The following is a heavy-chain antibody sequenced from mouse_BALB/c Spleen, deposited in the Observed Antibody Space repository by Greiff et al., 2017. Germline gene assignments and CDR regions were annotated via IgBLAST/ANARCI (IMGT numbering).Heavy chain of an antibody. J-gene: IGHJ2*01. CDR1: GFTFSSFG. CDR2: ISSGSSTI. V-gene: IGHV5-17*02. D-gene: IGHD2-1*01. Sequence: DVKLMESGGGLVQPGGSRKLSCAASGFTFSSFGMHWVRQAPEKGLEWVAYISSGSSTIYYADTVKGRFTIARDNPKNTLFLQMTSLRSEDTAMYYCARGNGYFDYWGQGTTLTVSS. CDR3: ARGNGYFDY.